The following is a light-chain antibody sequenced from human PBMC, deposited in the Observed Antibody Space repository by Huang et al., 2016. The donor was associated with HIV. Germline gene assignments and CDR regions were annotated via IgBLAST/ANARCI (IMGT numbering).Light chain of an antibody. CDR1: QELSNY. CDR3: QQYDNLPPYT. Sequence: DILMTQSPSALSASVGDRVTITCRASQELSNYLNWFQQKPGKAPKLLIYDASTLETGVPSRFSVSGSGTNFTFTISSLQPEDVGTYYCQQYDNLPPYTFGQGTKLEI. V-gene: IGKV1-33*01. J-gene: IGKJ2*01. CDR2: DAS.